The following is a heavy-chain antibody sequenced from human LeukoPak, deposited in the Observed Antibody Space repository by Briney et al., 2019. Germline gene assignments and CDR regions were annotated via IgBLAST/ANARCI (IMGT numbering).Heavy chain of an antibody. CDR1: GASISSGGYY. Sequence: SETLSLTCTVSGASISSGGYYWNWIRQPPGKGLEWIGYIYYSRSTSYSPSLKSRLTISVDTSKNQFSLKLSSVTAADTAVYYCARDGYNSGYFDYWGQGTLVTVSS. CDR2: IYYSRST. V-gene: IGHV4-30-4*01. CDR3: ARDGYNSGYFDY. D-gene: IGHD5-24*01. J-gene: IGHJ4*02.